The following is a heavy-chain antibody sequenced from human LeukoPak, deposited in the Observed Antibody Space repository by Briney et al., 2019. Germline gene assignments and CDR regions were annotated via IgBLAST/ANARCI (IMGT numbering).Heavy chain of an antibody. CDR2: IKQDGSEK. CDR3: ATTLEQWELPLRRGWYFDY. D-gene: IGHD1-26*01. CDR1: GFTFSSYW. J-gene: IGHJ4*02. Sequence: GGSLRLSCAASGFTFSSYWISWVRQAPGKGLEWVANIKQDGSEKYYVDSVKGRFTISRDNAKNSLYLQMNSLRAEDTAVYYCATTLEQWELPLRRGWYFDYWGQGTLVTVSS. V-gene: IGHV3-7*01.